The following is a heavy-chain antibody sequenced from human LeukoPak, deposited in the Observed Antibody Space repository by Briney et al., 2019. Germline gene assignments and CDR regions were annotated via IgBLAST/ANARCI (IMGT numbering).Heavy chain of an antibody. D-gene: IGHD2-2*01. J-gene: IGHJ6*02. CDR3: ARDTRYCSSTSCYFGHYYGMDV. Sequence: SETLSLTCAVYGGSFSGYYWSWIRQPPGKGLEWIGEINHSGSTNYNPSLKSRVTISVDTSKNQFSLKLSPVTAADTAVYYCARDTRYCSSTSCYFGHYYGMDVWGQGTTVTVSS. CDR2: INHSGST. CDR1: GGSFSGYY. V-gene: IGHV4-34*01.